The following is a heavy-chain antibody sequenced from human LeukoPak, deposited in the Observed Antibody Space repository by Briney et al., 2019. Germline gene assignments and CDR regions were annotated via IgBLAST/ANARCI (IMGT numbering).Heavy chain of an antibody. CDR2: INQAGSET. Sequence: GGSLRLSCAASGFTFSSYWMSWVRQAPGKGLEWVANINQAGSETYYVDSVMGRFTISRDNAKNSLHLQMSSLRVGDTAVYFCLIAATARGGFDYWGQGTLVTVSS. V-gene: IGHV3-7*01. D-gene: IGHD2-21*02. CDR3: LIAATARGGFDY. J-gene: IGHJ4*02. CDR1: GFTFSSYW.